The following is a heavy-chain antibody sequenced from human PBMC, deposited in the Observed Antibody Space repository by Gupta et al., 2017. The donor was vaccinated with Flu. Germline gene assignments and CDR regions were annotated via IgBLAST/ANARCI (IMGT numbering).Heavy chain of an antibody. CDR2: IIPIFGTA. J-gene: IGHJ6*03. CDR3: ARATVTRHYYYYYMDV. D-gene: IGHD4-4*01. V-gene: IGHV1-69*06. Sequence: YAISWVRQAPGQGLEGMGGIIPIFGTANYAQKCEGRVTITADKSTSTAYMELSSLRSEDTAVYYCARATVTRHYYYYYMDVWGKGTTVTVSS. CDR1: YA.